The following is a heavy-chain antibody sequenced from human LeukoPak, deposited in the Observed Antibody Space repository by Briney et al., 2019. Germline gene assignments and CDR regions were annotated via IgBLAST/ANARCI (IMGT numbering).Heavy chain of an antibody. J-gene: IGHJ4*02. D-gene: IGHD3-22*01. V-gene: IGHV4-34*01. Sequence: SETLSLTCTVSGESISGFYWTWIRQSPGKGLEWIGEINHTGSTNYNPSLKSRVTISVDTSKNQFSLKLSSVTAADTAVYYCARHHDSSGLYGPFDYWGQGTVVTVSS. CDR2: INHTGST. CDR3: ARHHDSSGLYGPFDY. CDR1: GESISGFY.